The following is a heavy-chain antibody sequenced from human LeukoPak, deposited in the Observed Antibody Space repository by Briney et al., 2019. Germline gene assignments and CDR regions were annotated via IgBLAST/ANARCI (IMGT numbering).Heavy chain of an antibody. J-gene: IGHJ4*02. V-gene: IGHV3-23*01. D-gene: IGHD5-24*01. Sequence: GGTLRLSCAPSGFTFSSYAMSWARHAPGKGLEWVSAISGSGGSTYYADSVKGRFTISRDNTKNTLYLQMNSLRAEDTAVYYCTKVRDGYLPRGLWYFDYWGQGTLVTVSS. CDR2: ISGSGGST. CDR1: GFTFSSYA. CDR3: TKVRDGYLPRGLWYFDY.